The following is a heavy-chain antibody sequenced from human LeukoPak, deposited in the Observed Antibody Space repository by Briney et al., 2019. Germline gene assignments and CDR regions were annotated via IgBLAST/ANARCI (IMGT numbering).Heavy chain of an antibody. CDR2: TSRSGSTM. V-gene: IGHV3-48*02. CDR1: GFTFSSYS. CDR3: ARDRNYAFDI. Sequence: PGGSLRLSCAASGFTFSSYSMNWVRQAPGKGLEWLSYTSRSGSTMYHADPVKGRFTVSRDNAKNSLYLQMNSLRDEDTAVYYCARDRNYAFDIWGQGTMVTVSS. J-gene: IGHJ3*02.